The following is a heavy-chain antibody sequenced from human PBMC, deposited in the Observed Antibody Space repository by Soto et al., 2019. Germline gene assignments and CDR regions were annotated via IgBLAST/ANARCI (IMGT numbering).Heavy chain of an antibody. CDR2: INSDGSST. CDR1: GFTFSSYW. J-gene: IGHJ3*02. Sequence: LRLSCAASGFTFSSYWMHWVRQAPGKGLVWVSRINSDGSSTSYADSVKGRFTISRDNAKNTLYLQMNSLRAEDTAVYYCFSSGSPDAFDIWGQGTMVTVSS. V-gene: IGHV3-74*01. D-gene: IGHD3-22*01. CDR3: FSSGSPDAFDI.